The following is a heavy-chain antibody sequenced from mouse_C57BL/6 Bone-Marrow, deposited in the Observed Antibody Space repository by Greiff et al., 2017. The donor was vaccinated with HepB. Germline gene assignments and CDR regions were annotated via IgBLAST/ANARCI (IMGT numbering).Heavy chain of an antibody. CDR1: GYTFTNYW. CDR3: ARLTTVVATGGYFDV. V-gene: IGHV1-63*01. J-gene: IGHJ1*03. CDR2: IYPGGGYT. Sequence: QVTLKVSGAELVRPGTSVKMSCKASGYTFTNYWIGWAKQRPGHGLEWIGDIYPGGGYTNYNEKFKGKATLTADKSSSTAYMQFSSLTSEDSAIYYCARLTTVVATGGYFDVWGTGTTVTVSS. D-gene: IGHD1-1*01.